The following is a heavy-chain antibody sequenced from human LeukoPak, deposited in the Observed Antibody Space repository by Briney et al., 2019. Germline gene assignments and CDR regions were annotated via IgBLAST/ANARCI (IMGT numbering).Heavy chain of an antibody. CDR1: GYTFTSYG. D-gene: IGHD1/OR15-1a*01. CDR3: ARFWFETGTHPTWFDP. J-gene: IGHJ5*02. CDR2: ISAYNGNT. V-gene: IGHV1-18*01. Sequence: ASVRVSCTASGYTFTSYGISWVRQAPGQGLEWMGWISAYNGNTNYAQKLQGRVTMTTDTSTSTAYMELRSLRSDDTAVYYCARFWFETGTHPTWFDPWGQGTLVTVSS.